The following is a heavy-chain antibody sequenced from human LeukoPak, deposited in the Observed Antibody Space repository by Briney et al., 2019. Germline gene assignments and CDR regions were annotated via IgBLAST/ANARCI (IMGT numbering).Heavy chain of an antibody. CDR1: GFTFSSYA. D-gene: IGHD3-22*01. CDR2: ISGSGGST. V-gene: IGHV3-23*01. CDR3: AKSSTYYYDSNWFDP. Sequence: GGSLTLSCAASGFTFSSYAMSRVRQAPGKGLEWVSAISGSGGSTYYADSVKGRFTISRDNSKNTLYLQMNSLRAEDTAVYYCAKSSTYYYDSNWFDPWGQGTLVTVSS. J-gene: IGHJ5*02.